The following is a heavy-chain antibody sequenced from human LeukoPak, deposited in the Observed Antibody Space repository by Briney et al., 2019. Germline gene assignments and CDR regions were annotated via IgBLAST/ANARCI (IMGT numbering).Heavy chain of an antibody. Sequence: SETLSLTCAVSGGSISSSNWWSWVRQPPGKGLEWIGEIYHSGSTNYNPSLKSRVTISVDKSKNQFSLKLSSVTAADTAVYYCAREWGLFGEFIYFDYWGQGTLVTVSS. CDR2: IYHSGST. J-gene: IGHJ4*02. V-gene: IGHV4-4*02. D-gene: IGHD3-10*02. CDR1: GGSISSSNW. CDR3: AREWGLFGEFIYFDY.